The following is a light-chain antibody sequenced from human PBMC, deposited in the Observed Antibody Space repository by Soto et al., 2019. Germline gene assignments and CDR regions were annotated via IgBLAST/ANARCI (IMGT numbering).Light chain of an antibody. CDR2: GAS. V-gene: IGKV3-20*01. CDR3: QQYGSSPWT. CDR1: QTVSNSY. J-gene: IGKJ1*01. Sequence: EIVLTQSPGTLSLSPGERATLSCRASQTVSNSYIAWYQRKPGQAPRLLIYGASSRATGIPDRFRGSGSGPDFTLTISRLEPEDFAVYYCQQYGSSPWTFGQGTKVEIK.